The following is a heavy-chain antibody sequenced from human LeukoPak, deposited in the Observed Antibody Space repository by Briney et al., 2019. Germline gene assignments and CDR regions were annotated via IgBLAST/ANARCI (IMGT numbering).Heavy chain of an antibody. CDR2: VYYSGST. V-gene: IGHV4-39*07. J-gene: IGHJ4*02. CDR3: ASAIVVVVAATLQGHYFDY. Sequence: SENLSLTCTVSGGSISSSSYYWGWIRQPPGKGLEWIGSVYYSGSTYYNPSLKSLLTISVDTSKNQFSLKLSSVTAADTAVYYCASAIVVVVAATLQGHYFDYWGQGTRVTVSS. CDR1: GGSISSSSYY. D-gene: IGHD2-15*01.